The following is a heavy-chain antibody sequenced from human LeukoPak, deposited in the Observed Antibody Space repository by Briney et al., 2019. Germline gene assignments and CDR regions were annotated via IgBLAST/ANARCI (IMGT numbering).Heavy chain of an antibody. D-gene: IGHD3-10*01. CDR1: GGSFSGYY. Sequence: SETPSLTCAVYGGSFSGYYWSWIRQPPGKGLEWIGEINHSGSTNYNPSLKSRVTISVDTSKNQFSLKLSSVTAADTAVYYCARGRNRITMVRGVIIPYYFDYWGQGTLVTVSS. CDR2: INHSGST. CDR3: ARGRNRITMVRGVIIPYYFDY. V-gene: IGHV4-34*01. J-gene: IGHJ4*02.